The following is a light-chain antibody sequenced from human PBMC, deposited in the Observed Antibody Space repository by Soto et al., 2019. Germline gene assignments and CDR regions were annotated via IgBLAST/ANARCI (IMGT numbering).Light chain of an antibody. V-gene: IGKV1-16*02. CDR3: QQYNSYSPTLT. Sequence: DIQLTQSPSSLSASVGDRVTITCRASQSISNYLNWYQQKPGKAPKILIYAASSLQSGVPSKFSGSGSGTEFTLTISSLQPDDFATYYCQQYNSYSPTLTFGGGTKVDNK. CDR1: QSISNY. J-gene: IGKJ4*01. CDR2: AAS.